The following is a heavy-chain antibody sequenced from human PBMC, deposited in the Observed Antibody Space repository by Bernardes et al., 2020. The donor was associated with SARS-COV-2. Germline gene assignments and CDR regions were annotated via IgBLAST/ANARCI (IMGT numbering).Heavy chain of an antibody. CDR3: ARGSGGYGYGSFVYTD. CDR1: GFTVSDNY. Sequence: GGSLRLSCAASGFTVSDNYMSWVRQAPGKGLEYVSVIYTVAGTYYADSVKGRFTISRDNSKNTLYLQMNSLRTDDTAVYYCARGSGGYGYGSFVYTDCGQGTLVTVSS. D-gene: IGHD3-10*01. CDR2: IYTVAGT. V-gene: IGHV3-66*02. J-gene: IGHJ4*02.